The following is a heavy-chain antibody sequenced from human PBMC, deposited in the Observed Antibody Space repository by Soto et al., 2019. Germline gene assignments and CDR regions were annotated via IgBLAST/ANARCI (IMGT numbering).Heavy chain of an antibody. CDR2: VSPENRNA. CDR3: EVTTGY. V-gene: IGHV1-8*01. Sequence: ASVTVSCQTSGYTFTEYDINWVRQAPGQGLEYMGWVSPENRNAGYAPQFRGRVSMTADTSINTVYLELTTLTYEDTAVYYCEVTTGYWGQGTMVTVSS. J-gene: IGHJ4*02. CDR1: GYTFTEYD. D-gene: IGHD4-17*01.